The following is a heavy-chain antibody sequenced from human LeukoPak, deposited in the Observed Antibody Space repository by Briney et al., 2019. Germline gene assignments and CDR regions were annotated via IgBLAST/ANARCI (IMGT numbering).Heavy chain of an antibody. CDR3: AKGLGYYYYMDV. CDR1: GFTFSSYG. J-gene: IGHJ6*03. Sequence: GGTLRLSCAASGFTFSSYGMSWVRQAPGKGLEWVSAISGSGGSTYYADSVKGRFTISRDNSKNTLYLQMNSLRADDTAVYYCAKGLGYYYYMDVWGKGTTVTVSS. CDR2: ISGSGGST. V-gene: IGHV3-23*01.